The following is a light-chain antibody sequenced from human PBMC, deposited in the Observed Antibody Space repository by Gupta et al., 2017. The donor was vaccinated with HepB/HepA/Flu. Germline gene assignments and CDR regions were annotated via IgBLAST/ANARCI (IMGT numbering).Light chain of an antibody. J-gene: IGKJ5*01. CDR2: SAS. CDR1: QVIYTF. CDR3: QQRSDYPRT. Sequence: IQLTQSPSFLSASVGDRVTITCRASQVIYTFLAWYQQEPGKPPKLLIHSASTLQSGVPSRFSGSGSGTEFTLTISSLQPEDFATYYCQQRSDYPRTFGQEARLEIK. V-gene: IGKV1-9*01.